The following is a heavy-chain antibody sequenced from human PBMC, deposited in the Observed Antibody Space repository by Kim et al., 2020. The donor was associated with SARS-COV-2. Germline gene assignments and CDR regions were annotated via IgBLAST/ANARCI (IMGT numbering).Heavy chain of an antibody. D-gene: IGHD3-10*01. V-gene: IGHV1-46*01. Sequence: ASVKVSCKASGYTFTSYYMHWVRQAPGQGLEWMGIINPSGGSTSYAQKFQGRVTMTRDTSTSTVYMELSSLRSEDTAVYYCARGAMVRGVTPYYYYYMDVWGKGTTVTVSS. J-gene: IGHJ6*03. CDR1: GYTFTSYY. CDR3: ARGAMVRGVTPYYYYYMDV. CDR2: INPSGGST.